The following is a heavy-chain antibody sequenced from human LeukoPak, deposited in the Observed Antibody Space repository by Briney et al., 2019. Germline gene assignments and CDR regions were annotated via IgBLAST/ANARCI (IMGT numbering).Heavy chain of an antibody. CDR1: GFTFDDYA. J-gene: IGHJ4*02. CDR2: INWNGGST. Sequence: GGSLRLSCAASGFTFDDYAMHWVRQAPGKGLEWVSGINWNGGSTGYADSVKGRFTISRDNAKNSLYLQMNSLRAEDTAVYYCARDQRHYGSGSYTVYWGQGTLVTVSS. V-gene: IGHV3-20*04. D-gene: IGHD3-10*01. CDR3: ARDQRHYGSGSYTVY.